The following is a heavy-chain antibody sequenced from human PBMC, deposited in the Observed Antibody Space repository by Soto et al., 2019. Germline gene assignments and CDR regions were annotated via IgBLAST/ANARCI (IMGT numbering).Heavy chain of an antibody. Sequence: QLVESGGGLVQPGGSLKLSCAASGFTFSDSALHWVRQASVKGLEWVARIRNNGNNYATIYAASVKGRFSISRDDSKGTAYMHLNSLKTEDTAVYYCARPNDTGDYYWDFDLCGRVTPVTVSS. J-gene: IGHJ2*01. CDR3: ARPNDTGDYYWDFDL. CDR2: IRNNGNNYAT. D-gene: IGHD4-17*01. CDR1: GFTFSDSA. V-gene: IGHV3-73*02.